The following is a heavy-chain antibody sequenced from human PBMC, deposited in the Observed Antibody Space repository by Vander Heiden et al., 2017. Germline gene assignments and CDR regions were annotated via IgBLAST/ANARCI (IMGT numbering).Heavy chain of an antibody. Sequence: QVQLQESGPALVKPSETLSLTCTVSGGSISSYYWSWIRQPPGKGLEWIGYIYYSGSTNYNPSLKSRVTISVDTSKNQFSLKLSSVTAADTAVYYCARDDSSGPAAFDIWGQGTMVTVSS. CDR3: ARDDSSGPAAFDI. D-gene: IGHD3-22*01. CDR2: IYYSGST. CDR1: GGSISSYY. J-gene: IGHJ3*02. V-gene: IGHV4-59*01.